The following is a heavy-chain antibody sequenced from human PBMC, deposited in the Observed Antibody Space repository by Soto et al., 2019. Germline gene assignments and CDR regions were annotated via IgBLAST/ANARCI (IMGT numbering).Heavy chain of an antibody. CDR3: AGLYPHDISGHYPFDY. Sequence: QVQLQESGPGLVKPSETLTLTCTVSGGSISSYYWSWIRQPPGKGLEWIGYIYYSGSTNYNPSLNGPVTITVGASKNQFAPKLGPVTAADTGIFYRAGLYPHDISGHYPFDYWGQGSLVTVSS. D-gene: IGHD3-22*01. J-gene: IGHJ4*02. V-gene: IGHV4-59*01. CDR1: GGSISSYY. CDR2: IYYSGST.